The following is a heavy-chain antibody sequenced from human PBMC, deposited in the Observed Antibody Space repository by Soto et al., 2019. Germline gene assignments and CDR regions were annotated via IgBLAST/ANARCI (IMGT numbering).Heavy chain of an antibody. D-gene: IGHD2-21*01. CDR2: ISPYNGHT. Sequence: QIQLVQSGGEVKKPGASVNLSCKASGYIFNGYGISWVRQAPGQGLEWMGWISPYNGHTEYSQSLQGRLTVTADTHTTAVYMELRSLRSDDTAGYYCERGGSGCETGRGFAGAMDVWGQGTTVTVSS. CDR1: GYIFNGYG. V-gene: IGHV1-18*04. J-gene: IGHJ6*02. CDR3: ERGGSGCETGRGFAGAMDV.